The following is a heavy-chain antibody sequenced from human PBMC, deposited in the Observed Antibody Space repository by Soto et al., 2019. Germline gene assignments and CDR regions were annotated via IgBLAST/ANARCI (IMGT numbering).Heavy chain of an antibody. CDR1: GFTFTGSA. CDR3: SRRRDWTATDPLDY. V-gene: IGHV3-73*02. D-gene: IGHD2-21*01. Sequence: EVQLVESGGGLVQPGGSRKLSCAASGFTFTGSAIHWVRQASGKGPERVGRIRNKVNTYATAYAASVKGRFTISRDDATGTTYLQMNSLKTEDTAVYYCSRRRDWTATDPLDYWGQGTLVTVSS. CDR2: IRNKVNTYAT. J-gene: IGHJ4*02.